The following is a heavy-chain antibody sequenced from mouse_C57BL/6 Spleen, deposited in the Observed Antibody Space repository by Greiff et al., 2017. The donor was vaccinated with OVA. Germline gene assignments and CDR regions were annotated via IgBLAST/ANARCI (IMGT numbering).Heavy chain of an antibody. V-gene: IGHV1-80*01. Sequence: QVQLQQSGAELVKPGASVKISRKASGYAFSSYWMNWVKQRPGKGLEWIGQIYPGDGDTNYNGKFKGKATLTADKSSSTAYMQLSSLTSEDSAVYFCARSDGSSYYFDYWGQGTTLTVSS. CDR2: IYPGDGDT. CDR3: ARSDGSSYYFDY. J-gene: IGHJ2*01. D-gene: IGHD1-1*01. CDR1: GYAFSSYW.